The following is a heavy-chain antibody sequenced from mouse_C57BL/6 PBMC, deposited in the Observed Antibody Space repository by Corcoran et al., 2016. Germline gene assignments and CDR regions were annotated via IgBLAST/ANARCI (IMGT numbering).Heavy chain of an antibody. J-gene: IGHJ3*01. V-gene: IGHV3-6*01. CDR2: ISYDGSN. D-gene: IGHD2-3*01. CDR1: GYSITSGYY. CDR3: AREGYDGYYGLFAY. Sequence: DVQLQESGPGLVKPSQSLSLTCSVTGYSITSGYYWNWIRQFPGNKLEWMGYISYDGSNNYNPSLKNRISITRDTSKNQFFLKLNSVTTEDTATYYCAREGYDGYYGLFAYWGQGTLVTVSA.